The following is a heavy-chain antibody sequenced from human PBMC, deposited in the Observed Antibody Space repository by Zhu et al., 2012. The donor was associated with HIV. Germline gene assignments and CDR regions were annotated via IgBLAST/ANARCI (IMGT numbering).Heavy chain of an antibody. CDR2: MNPKTGNT. Sequence: QVQLVQSGAEVKKSRASVKVSCRASEYSFTTYDINWVRQAPGQGLEWMGWMNPKTGNTGYAQKFQGRVSFTRNISMTIAYMELSSLRSEDTAVYYCARRFRGFDYWGQGTLVTVSS. CDR3: ARRFRGFDY. CDR1: EYSFTTYD. J-gene: IGHJ4*02. V-gene: IGHV1-8*03. D-gene: IGHD3-3*01.